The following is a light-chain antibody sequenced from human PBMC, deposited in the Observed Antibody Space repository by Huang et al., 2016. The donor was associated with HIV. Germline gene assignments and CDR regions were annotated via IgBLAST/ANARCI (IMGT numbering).Light chain of an antibody. CDR3: QQRKYWPPIT. J-gene: IGKJ5*01. CDR2: DAS. V-gene: IGKV3-11*01. Sequence: ETVLTQSPATLSLSPGGRATLSCRASQSVNSHLAWYQQKPGQTPRLRIYDASNRATGIPARFSGSGSGTDFTLTISSLEPEDFAVYYCQQRKYWPPITFGQGTRLEIK. CDR1: QSVNSH.